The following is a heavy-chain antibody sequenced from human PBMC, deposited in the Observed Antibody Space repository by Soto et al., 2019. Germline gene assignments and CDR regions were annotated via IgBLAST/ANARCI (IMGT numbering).Heavy chain of an antibody. D-gene: IGHD6-19*01. CDR3: ARLAPGGSGGGGDY. J-gene: IGHJ4*02. V-gene: IGHV6-1*01. CDR2: TYYRSKWYT. Sequence: QVQLQQSGPGLVKPSQTLSLTCAISGDSVSSNSAAWNWIRQSPSRGLEWLGRTYYRSKWYTDYAVSVKSRITINPDTSKNHFSLQLKSVTPEDTALYFCARLAPGGSGGGGDYRGQGTLVTVSS. CDR1: GDSVSSNSAA.